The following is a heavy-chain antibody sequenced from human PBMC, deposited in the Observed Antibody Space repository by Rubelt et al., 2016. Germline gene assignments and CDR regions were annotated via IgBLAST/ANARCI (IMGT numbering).Heavy chain of an antibody. J-gene: IGHJ4*02. CDR2: IYSGGTT. CDR3: AMGWLQSPGSYLRY. D-gene: IGHD5-24*01. Sequence: QAPGKGLECVSIIYSGGTTYYADSVQGRFTISRDNSKNTLYLQMNTLRTEDTAVYYCAMGWLQSPGSYLRYWGQGTLVTVSS. V-gene: IGHV3-53*01.